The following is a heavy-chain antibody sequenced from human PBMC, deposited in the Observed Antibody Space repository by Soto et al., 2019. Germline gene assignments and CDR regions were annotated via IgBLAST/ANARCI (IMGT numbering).Heavy chain of an antibody. Sequence: SVKVSCKASGGTFSSYAISWVRQAPGQGLEWMGGIIPIFGTANYAQKFQGRVTITADESTSTAYMELSSLRSEDTAVYYCARTQPLGNWFDPWGQGTLVTVSS. J-gene: IGHJ5*02. V-gene: IGHV1-69*13. D-gene: IGHD2-2*01. CDR3: ARTQPLGNWFDP. CDR1: GGTFSSYA. CDR2: IIPIFGTA.